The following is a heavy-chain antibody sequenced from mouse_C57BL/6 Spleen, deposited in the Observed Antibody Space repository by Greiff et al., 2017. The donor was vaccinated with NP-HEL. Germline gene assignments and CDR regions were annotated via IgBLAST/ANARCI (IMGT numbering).Heavy chain of an antibody. Sequence: VQLKESGAELVRPGASVKLSCTASGFNIKDDYMHWVKQRPEQGLEWIGWIDPENGDTEYASKFQGKATITADTSSNTAYLQLSSLTSEDTAVYYCTTRWVACWGQGTLVTVSA. CDR2: IDPENGDT. CDR3: TTRWVAC. CDR1: GFNIKDDY. V-gene: IGHV14-4*01. J-gene: IGHJ3*01.